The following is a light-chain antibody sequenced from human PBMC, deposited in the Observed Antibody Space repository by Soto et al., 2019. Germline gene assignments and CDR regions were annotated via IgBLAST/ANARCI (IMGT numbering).Light chain of an antibody. Sequence: CPRQRATLSFRASQSVSNNYLAWYRQKPGQAPSLLVYDASTRATGVPARFSGSGSGTEFTLTITSLQSEDFAAYFCHQYNNWPRTFGRGTKVDIK. CDR2: DAS. J-gene: IGKJ4*02. CDR1: QSVSNN. CDR3: HQYNNWPRT. V-gene: IGKV3-15*01.